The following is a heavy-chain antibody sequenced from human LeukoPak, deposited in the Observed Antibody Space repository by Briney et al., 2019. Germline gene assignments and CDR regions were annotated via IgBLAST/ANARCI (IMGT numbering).Heavy chain of an antibody. CDR1: GFTFSDYY. J-gene: IGHJ4*02. CDR3: ARDGHYDILTGLFDY. D-gene: IGHD3-9*01. V-gene: IGHV3-11*01. CDR2: ISSSGSTI. Sequence: GGSLRLSCAASGFTFSDYYMSWIRQAPGKGLEWVSYISSSGSTIYYADSVKGRFTISRDKAKNSLYLQMNSLRAEDTAVCYCARDGHYDILTGLFDYWGQGTLVTVSS.